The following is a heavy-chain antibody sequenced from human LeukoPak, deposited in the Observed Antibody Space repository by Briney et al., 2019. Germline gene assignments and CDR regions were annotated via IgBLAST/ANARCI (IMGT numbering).Heavy chain of an antibody. CDR3: ARHPPRDGSAFDY. Sequence: SETLPLTCTVSGGSISSGSYYWGWIRQPPGKGLEWIASMYYSGTTFYSPSLKSRVTISVDTSKNQPSLKLGSVTAADTAVYYCARHPPRDGSAFDYWGQGTLVTVSS. J-gene: IGHJ4*02. CDR1: GGSISSGSYY. CDR2: MYYSGTT. V-gene: IGHV4-39*01.